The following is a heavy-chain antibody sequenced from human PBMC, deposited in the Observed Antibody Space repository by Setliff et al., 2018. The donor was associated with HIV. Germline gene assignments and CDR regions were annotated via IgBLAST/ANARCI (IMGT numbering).Heavy chain of an antibody. V-gene: IGHV4-39*01. J-gene: IGHJ6*03. CDR2: FYPSGST. D-gene: IGHD7-27*01. CDR1: GVSMSDSNYY. CDR3: ARQPRNWGVHYYYYMDV. Sequence: PSETLSLTCTVSGVSMSDSNYYWGWFRRPPGKGLEWIGSFYPSGSTYYNPSLKSRVTISVDTSKNQFSLKLSSVTAADTAVYYCARQPRNWGVHYYYYMDVWGKGTTVTV.